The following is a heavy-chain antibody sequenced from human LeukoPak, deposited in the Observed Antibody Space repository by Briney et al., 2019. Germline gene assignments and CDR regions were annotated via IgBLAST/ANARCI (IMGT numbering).Heavy chain of an antibody. Sequence: SETLSLTCTVSGGSISSSSYYWGWIRQPPGKGLEWIGSIYYSGSTYYNPSLKSRVTISVDTSKNQFSLKLSSVTAADTAVYYCARIFNEKFDHWGRGTLVTVSS. D-gene: IGHD3-9*01. CDR3: ARIFNEKFDH. V-gene: IGHV4-39*07. CDR2: IYYSGST. J-gene: IGHJ4*02. CDR1: GGSISSSSYY.